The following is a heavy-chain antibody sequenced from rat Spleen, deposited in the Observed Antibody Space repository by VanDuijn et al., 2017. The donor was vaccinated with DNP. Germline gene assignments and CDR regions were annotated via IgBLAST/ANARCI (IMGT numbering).Heavy chain of an antibody. CDR1: GFTFSDYA. Sequence: EVQLVESGGGLVQPGRSLKLSCAGSGFTFSDYAMAWVRQAPKKGLEWVATISYDGSRTYYRDSVKGRFTISRDNAKSTLYLQMDSLRSEDTATYYCARHYYSGYYWYFDFWGPGTMVTVSS. D-gene: IGHD1-1*01. CDR2: ISYDGSRT. V-gene: IGHV5-17*01. J-gene: IGHJ1*01. CDR3: ARHYYSGYYWYFDF.